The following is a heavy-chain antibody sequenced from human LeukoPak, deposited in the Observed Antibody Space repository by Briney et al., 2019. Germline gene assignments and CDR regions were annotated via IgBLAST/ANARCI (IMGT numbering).Heavy chain of an antibody. D-gene: IGHD2-2*01. V-gene: IGHV3-48*03. CDR3: ARDLARCSSTSCYGYYYYGMDV. J-gene: IGHJ6*04. CDR1: GFTFSSYE. Sequence: GGSLRLSCAASGFTFSSYEMNWVRQAPGKGLEWVSYISSSGSTIYYTDSVKGRFTISRDNAKNSLYLQMNSLRAEDTAVYYCARDLARCSSTSCYGYYYYGMDVWGKGTTATVSS. CDR2: ISSSGSTI.